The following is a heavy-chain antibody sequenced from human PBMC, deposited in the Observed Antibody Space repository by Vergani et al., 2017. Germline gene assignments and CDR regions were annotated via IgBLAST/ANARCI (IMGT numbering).Heavy chain of an antibody. D-gene: IGHD2-2*01. CDR2: IWYDGSNK. CDR1: GFTFSSYG. CDR3: ARTPHGTSFYYGLDV. J-gene: IGHJ6*02. Sequence: QVQLVESGGGVVQPGRSLRLSCAASGFTFSSYGMHWVRQAPGKGLEWVAVIWYDGSNKYYADSVKGRFTISRDNSKNTLYLQMNSLRVEDTAVYYCARTPHGTSFYYGLDVWGQGP. V-gene: IGHV3-33*01.